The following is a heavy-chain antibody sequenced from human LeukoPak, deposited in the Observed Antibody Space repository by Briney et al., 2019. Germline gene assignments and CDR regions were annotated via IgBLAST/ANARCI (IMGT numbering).Heavy chain of an antibody. Sequence: GESLKISCKGSGYSFTSYWIGWVRQMPGKGLEWMGIIYPGDSDTRYSPSFQGQVTISADKSISTAYLQWSSLKASDTAMYYCARQGGSSGWYFAFDIWGQGTMVTVSS. V-gene: IGHV5-51*01. CDR3: ARQGGSSGWYFAFDI. CDR1: GYSFTSYW. CDR2: IYPGDSDT. D-gene: IGHD6-19*01. J-gene: IGHJ3*02.